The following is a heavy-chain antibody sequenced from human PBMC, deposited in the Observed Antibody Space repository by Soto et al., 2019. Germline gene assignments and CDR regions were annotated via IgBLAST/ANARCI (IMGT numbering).Heavy chain of an antibody. V-gene: IGHV3-48*03. D-gene: IGHD3-16*01. CDR1: GFTFSSYE. J-gene: IGHJ6*02. CDR2: ISSSGSTI. CDR3: ARDAHAWVYYGMDV. Sequence: GGSLRLSCAASGFTFSSYEMNWVRQAPGKGLEWVSYISSSGSTIYYADSVKGRFTISRDNAKNSLYLQMNSLRAEDTAVYYCARDAHAWVYYGMDVWGQGTTVTVS.